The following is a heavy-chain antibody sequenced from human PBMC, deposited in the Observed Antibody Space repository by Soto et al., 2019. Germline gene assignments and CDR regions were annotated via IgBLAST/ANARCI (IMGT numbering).Heavy chain of an antibody. CDR2: ISWNSGSI. V-gene: IGHV3-9*01. CDR3: AKDSSGYYSPNWFDP. J-gene: IGHJ5*02. CDR1: GFTFDDYA. D-gene: IGHD3-22*01. Sequence: EVQLVESGGGLVQPGRSLRLSCAASGFTFDDYAMHWVRQAPGKGLEWVSGISWNSGSIGYADSVKGRFTISRDNAKNSLYLQMNSLRAEDTALYYCAKDSSGYYSPNWFDPWGQGTLVTVSS.